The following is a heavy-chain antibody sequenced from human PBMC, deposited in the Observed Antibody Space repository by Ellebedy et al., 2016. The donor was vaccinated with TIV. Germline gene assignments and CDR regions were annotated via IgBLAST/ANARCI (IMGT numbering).Heavy chain of an antibody. V-gene: IGHV1-3*01. J-gene: IGHJ5*02. CDR1: GYTFTSYA. CDR3: ARVEWELLSFWFDP. D-gene: IGHD1-26*01. Sequence: ASVKVSXKASGYTFTSYAMHWVRQAPGQRLEWMGWINAGNGNTKYSQKFQGRVTITRDTSASTAYMELSSLRSEDTAVYYCARVEWELLSFWFDPWGQGTLVTVSS. CDR2: INAGNGNT.